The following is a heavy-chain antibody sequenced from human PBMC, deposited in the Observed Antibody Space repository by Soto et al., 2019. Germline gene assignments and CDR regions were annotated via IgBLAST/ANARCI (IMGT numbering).Heavy chain of an antibody. Sequence: QVQLVQSGAEVKKPGASVTVSCKASGYIFTSYYMHWVRQAPGQGLEWMGIINPSGGSTTYAQKFQGRVTMTRDTSPSTVYTELSSLKSEGTAVYYCARDYSSSSPFDYWGQGTLVTVSS. D-gene: IGHD6-6*01. V-gene: IGHV1-46*03. J-gene: IGHJ4*02. CDR3: ARDYSSSSPFDY. CDR2: INPSGGST. CDR1: GYIFTSYY.